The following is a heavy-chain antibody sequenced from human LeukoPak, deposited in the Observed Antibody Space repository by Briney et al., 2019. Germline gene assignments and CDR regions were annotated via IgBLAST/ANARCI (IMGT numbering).Heavy chain of an antibody. CDR1: GYTFTSYD. V-gene: IGHV1-8*01. Sequence: ASVKVSCKASGYTFTSYDINWVRQATGQGLEWMGWMNPNSGNTGYAQKFQGRVTMTRNTSISTAYMELSSLRSEDTAVYYCVGSYYDFWSGQKINWFDPWGQGTLVTVSS. CDR3: VGSYYDFWSGQKINWFDP. D-gene: IGHD3-3*01. J-gene: IGHJ5*02. CDR2: MNPNSGNT.